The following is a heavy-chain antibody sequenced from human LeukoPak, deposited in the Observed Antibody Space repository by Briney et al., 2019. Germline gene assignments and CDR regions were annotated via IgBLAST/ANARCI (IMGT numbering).Heavy chain of an antibody. D-gene: IGHD3-3*01. CDR1: GGSFSGYY. Sequence: SETLSLTCAVYGGSFSGYYWSWIRQPPGKGLEWIGYIYYSGSTNYNPSLKSRVTISVDTSKNQFSLKLSSVTAADTAVYYCARAVVSDFWSGYPNWFDPWGQGTLVTVSS. CDR3: ARAVVSDFWSGYPNWFDP. J-gene: IGHJ5*02. CDR2: IYYSGST. V-gene: IGHV4-59*01.